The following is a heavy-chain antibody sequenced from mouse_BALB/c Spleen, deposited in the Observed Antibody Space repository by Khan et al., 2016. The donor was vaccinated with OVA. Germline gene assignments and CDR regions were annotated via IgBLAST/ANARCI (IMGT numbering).Heavy chain of an antibody. Sequence: EVQLQESGPGLVKPSQSLSLTCTVTGYSITSDYAWNWIRQFPGNKLEWMGYISYSDTTTYNPSLKSRISLTRDTSKNQFFLHLNSVTTEDTATYYCASELGRYYAMDYWGQGTSVTVSS. V-gene: IGHV3-2*02. D-gene: IGHD4-1*01. CDR3: ASELGRYYAMDY. J-gene: IGHJ4*01. CDR1: GYSITSDYA. CDR2: ISYSDTT.